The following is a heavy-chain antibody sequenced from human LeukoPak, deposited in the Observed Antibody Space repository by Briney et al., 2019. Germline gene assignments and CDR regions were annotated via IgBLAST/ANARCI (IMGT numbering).Heavy chain of an antibody. J-gene: IGHJ4*02. Sequence: TSETLSLTCTVSGGSFSSDYWSWIRQPPGKGLEWIGYIYYSGSTNYSPSLKSRTTISVDTSKNQFSLKLSSVTAADTAVYYCAGTPYGSGLFRRWGQGTLVTVSS. CDR3: AGTPYGSGLFRR. CDR1: GGSFSSDY. V-gene: IGHV4-59*01. CDR2: IYYSGST. D-gene: IGHD3-10*01.